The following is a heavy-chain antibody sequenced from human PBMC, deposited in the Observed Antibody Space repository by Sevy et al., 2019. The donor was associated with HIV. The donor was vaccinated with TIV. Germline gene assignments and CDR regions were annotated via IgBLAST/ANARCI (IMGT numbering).Heavy chain of an antibody. Sequence: GGSLRLSCVASEFRLSNYAMNWVRQAPGKGLEWVSGFSGSGGSSYYADSVKGRFTISRDNSKNTLYLQMNSLRAEDTAMYYCAKDLYYDNSLFDYWGQGILVTVSS. CDR3: AKDLYYDNSLFDY. CDR1: EFRLSNYA. CDR2: FSGSGGSS. J-gene: IGHJ4*02. D-gene: IGHD3-22*01. V-gene: IGHV3-23*01.